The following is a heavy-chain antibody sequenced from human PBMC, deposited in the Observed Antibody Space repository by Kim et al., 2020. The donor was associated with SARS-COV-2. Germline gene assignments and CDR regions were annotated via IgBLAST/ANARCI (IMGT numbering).Heavy chain of an antibody. CDR3: APEDTAMDRPTTDY. Sequence: GGSLRLSCAASGFTFSSYSMNWVRQAPGKGLEWVSSISSSSSYIYYADSVKGRFTISRDNAKNSLYLQMNSLRAEDTAVYYCAPEDTAMDRPTTDYWGQGTLVTVSS. V-gene: IGHV3-21*01. CDR1: GFTFSSYS. D-gene: IGHD5-18*01. J-gene: IGHJ4*02. CDR2: ISSSSSYI.